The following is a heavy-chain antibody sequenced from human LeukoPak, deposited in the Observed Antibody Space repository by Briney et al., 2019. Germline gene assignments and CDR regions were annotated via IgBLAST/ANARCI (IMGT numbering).Heavy chain of an antibody. CDR2: ISYDGSNR. CDR1: GFTFSSCA. J-gene: IGHJ6*03. Sequence: GGSLRLSCAASGFTFSSCAMHWVRQAPGKGLEWVAVISYDGSNRYYADSVKGRFTISRDNSKNTLYLQMNSLRAEDTAVYYCARGYCSSTSCSYYMDVWGKGTTVTVSS. CDR3: ARGYCSSTSCSYYMDV. D-gene: IGHD2-2*01. V-gene: IGHV3-30-3*01.